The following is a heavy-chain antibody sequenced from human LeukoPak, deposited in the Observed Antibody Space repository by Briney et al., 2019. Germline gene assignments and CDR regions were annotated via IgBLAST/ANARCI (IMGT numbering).Heavy chain of an antibody. J-gene: IGHJ3*02. CDR3: ARDHPSGSRNAFDI. CDR2: IYDSGST. V-gene: IGHV4-39*07. CDR1: GGSIRSSYYY. Sequence: NPSETLSLTCTVSGGSIRSSYYYWGWIRQPPGKGLEWIGSIYDSGSTYYNPSLKSRVTISVDTSKNQFSLKLSSVTAADTAVYYCARDHPSGSRNAFDIWGQGTMVTVSS. D-gene: IGHD1-26*01.